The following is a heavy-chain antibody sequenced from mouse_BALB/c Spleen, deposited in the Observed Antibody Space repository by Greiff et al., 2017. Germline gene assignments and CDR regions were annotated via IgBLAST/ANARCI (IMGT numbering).Heavy chain of an antibody. J-gene: IGHJ2*01. V-gene: IGHV3-5*02. CDR2: IYYSGTI. CDR1: GISITTGNFR. CDR3: ARDRYGYEGFDY. D-gene: IGHD2-2*01. Sequence: EVQLVESGPGLVKPSQTVSLTCTVTGISITTGNFRWCWIRQFPGNKLVWIVYIYYSGTIHYNPSLTSRTTITRDTSKNQFFLEMNSLTAEDTATYYCARDRYGYEGFDYWGQGTTLTVSS.